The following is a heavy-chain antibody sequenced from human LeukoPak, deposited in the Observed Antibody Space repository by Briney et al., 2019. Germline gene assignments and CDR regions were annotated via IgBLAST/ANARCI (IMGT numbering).Heavy chain of an antibody. CDR2: VLYEGNT. CDR3: ARLGSNRNTMIVQF. CDR1: GGSISSGTYF. D-gene: IGHD3-22*01. Sequence: PSETLSLTCSVCGGSISSGTYFLVWIRQFSGQGLEWIVHVLYEGNTYFNPSLKSRASLSMDMSKNQFSLRLKSVTAADTALYFCARLGSNRNTMIVQFWGHGTEVTVSS. J-gene: IGHJ3*01. V-gene: IGHV4-39*01.